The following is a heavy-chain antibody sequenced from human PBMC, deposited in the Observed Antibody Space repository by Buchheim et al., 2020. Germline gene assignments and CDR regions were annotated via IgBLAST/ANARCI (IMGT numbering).Heavy chain of an antibody. Sequence: EVQLVESGGGLIQPGGSLRLSCAASGFIFSSYEMNWVRQAPGKGLEWVSYISSSGSTIYYADSVKGGFTISREKAKNSLYLQMNSLRAEDTAVYYCARDPRGYYYYYMDVWGKGTT. D-gene: IGHD3-10*01. V-gene: IGHV3-48*03. CDR3: ARDPRGYYYYYMDV. CDR2: ISSSGSTI. J-gene: IGHJ6*03. CDR1: GFIFSSYE.